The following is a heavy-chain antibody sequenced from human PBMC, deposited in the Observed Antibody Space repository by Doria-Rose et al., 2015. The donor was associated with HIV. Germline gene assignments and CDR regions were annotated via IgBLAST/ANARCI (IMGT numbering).Heavy chain of an antibody. V-gene: IGHV2-26*01. J-gene: IGHJ4*02. D-gene: IGHD6-13*01. CDR2: TFSDDER. CDR1: GVSLSSPGMG. CDR3: ARIKSSRWYHKYYFDF. Sequence: QVTLKESGPVLVKPTETLTLTCTVSGVSLSSPGMGVSWIRQPPGKALEWLANTFSDDERSYHTSLTSRLTISRGTSKSQVVLTMTDMDPVDTATYYCARIKSSRWYHKYYFDFWGQGTLVIVSA.